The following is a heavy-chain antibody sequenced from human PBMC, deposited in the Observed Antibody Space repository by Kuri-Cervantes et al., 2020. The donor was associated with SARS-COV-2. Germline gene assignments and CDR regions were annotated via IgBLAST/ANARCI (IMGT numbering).Heavy chain of an antibody. CDR3: AKDRVVSRYYYYYMDV. J-gene: IGHJ6*03. Sequence: GESLKISCATSGFTFSSYAMSWVRQAPGKGLEWVSAISGSGGSTYYADSVKGRFTISRDNSKNTLYLQMNSLRAEDTAVYYCAKDRVVSRYYYYYMDVWGQGTTVTVSS. CDR2: ISGSGGST. CDR1: GFTFSSYA. D-gene: IGHD2-2*01. V-gene: IGHV3-23*01.